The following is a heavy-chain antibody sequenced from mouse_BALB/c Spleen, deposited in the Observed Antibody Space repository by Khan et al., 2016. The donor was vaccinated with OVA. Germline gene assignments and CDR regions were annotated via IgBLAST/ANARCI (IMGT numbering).Heavy chain of an antibody. V-gene: IGHV2-6-1*01. J-gene: IGHJ4*01. D-gene: IGHD2-10*01. CDR2: IWNDGST. CDR3: ARQPYYHYNIMDY. Sequence: VKLEESGPGLVAPSQSLSITCTISGFSLTNYGVHWVRQPPGKGLEWLVVIWNDGSTTYNSALKSRLTISKDNSKSQVFLKMNSLQTDDTVMYFCARQPYYHYNIMDYWGQGTSVTVSS. CDR1: GFSLTNYG.